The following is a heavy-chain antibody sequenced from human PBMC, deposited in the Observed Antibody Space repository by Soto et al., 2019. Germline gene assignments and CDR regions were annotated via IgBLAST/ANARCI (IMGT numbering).Heavy chain of an antibody. CDR2: ISGRGGST. D-gene: IGHD3-16*01. J-gene: IGHJ3*02. CDR3: AKDYLGPTYDAFDI. CDR1: GFTFSSYA. V-gene: IGHV3-23*01. Sequence: EVPLLESGGGLVQPGGSLRLSCAASGFTFSSYAMSWVRQAPGKGLEWVSAISGRGGSTYNADSVKGRFTISRDNSQNTFYLQMNSLRAEDTAVYYCAKDYLGPTYDAFDISGHGTMVTVSS.